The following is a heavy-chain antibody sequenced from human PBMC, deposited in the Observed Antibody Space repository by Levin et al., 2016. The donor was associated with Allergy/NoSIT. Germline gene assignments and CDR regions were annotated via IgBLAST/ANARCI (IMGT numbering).Heavy chain of an antibody. J-gene: IGHJ4*02. Sequence: WIRQPPGKGLEWIGEIYHSGSTNYNPSLKSRVTISVDKSKNQFSLKLSSVTAADTAVYYCARERGRDYGDFWHYFDYWGQGTLVTVSS. CDR3: ARERGRDYGDFWHYFDY. CDR2: IYHSGST. D-gene: IGHD4-17*01. V-gene: IGHV4-4*02.